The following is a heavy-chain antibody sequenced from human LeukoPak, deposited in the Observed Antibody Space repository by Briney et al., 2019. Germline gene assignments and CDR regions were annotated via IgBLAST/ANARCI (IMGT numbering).Heavy chain of an antibody. Sequence: SETLSLTCTVSGGSISSYYWSWIRQPPGKGLEWIGYIYYSGSTNYNPSLKSRVTISVDTSKNQFSLKLSSVTAADTAVYYCAVGGATKSPFDYWGQGTLVTVSS. CDR1: GGSISSYY. D-gene: IGHD1-26*01. CDR3: AVGGATKSPFDY. V-gene: IGHV4-59*12. J-gene: IGHJ4*02. CDR2: IYYSGST.